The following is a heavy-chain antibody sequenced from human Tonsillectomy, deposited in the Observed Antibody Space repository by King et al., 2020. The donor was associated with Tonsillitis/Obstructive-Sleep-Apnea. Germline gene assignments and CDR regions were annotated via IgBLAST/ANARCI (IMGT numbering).Heavy chain of an antibody. J-gene: IGHJ3*02. CDR1: GYNYTNSW. V-gene: IGHV5-51*01. CDR2: IYPGDSVA. CDR3: ARLSAARVSSNAFDI. D-gene: IGHD6-6*01. Sequence: QLVQSGAEVKKPGESLKISCKGSGYNYTNSWIGWVRQMPGKVLEWMGIIYPGDSVARYSSSFQGQVTISADKSISTAYLQWSSLKASDTAMYYCARLSAARVSSNAFDIWGQGTMVTVSS.